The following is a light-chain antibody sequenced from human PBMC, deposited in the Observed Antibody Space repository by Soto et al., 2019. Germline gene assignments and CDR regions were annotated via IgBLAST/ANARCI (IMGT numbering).Light chain of an antibody. CDR3: QQYGGSPRT. CDR2: GAS. Sequence: EIVLTQSPGTLSLSPGERATLSCRASQSVSSSSLAWYQQKRGQAPRLLIHGASNRATGIPDRFSGSGSGTDFTLTISRLXXXXXXVYYCQQYGGSPRTFGQGTKVEVK. V-gene: IGKV3-20*01. J-gene: IGKJ1*01. CDR1: QSVSSSS.